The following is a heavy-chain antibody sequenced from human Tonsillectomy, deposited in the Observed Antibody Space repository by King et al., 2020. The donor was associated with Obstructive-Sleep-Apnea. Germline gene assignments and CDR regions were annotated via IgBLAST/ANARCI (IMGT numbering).Heavy chain of an antibody. D-gene: IGHD6-19*01. J-gene: IGHJ2*01. CDR1: GYRFNSYW. CDR2: IDPSDSYT. CDR3: ARQKDRQTPGIAVSGTGWFFDL. Sequence: VQLVESGAEVKKPGESLRISCKGSGYRFNSYWISWVRQMPGKGLEWMGRIDPSDSYTNYSPSFQGHVTMSADKSISTAYLEWSSLKASDTAMYYCARQKDRQTPGIAVSGTGWFFDLWGRGTLVTVSS. V-gene: IGHV5-10-1*03.